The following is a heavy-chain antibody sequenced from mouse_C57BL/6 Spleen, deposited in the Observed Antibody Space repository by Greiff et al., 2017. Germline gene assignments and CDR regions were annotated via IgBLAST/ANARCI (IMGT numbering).Heavy chain of an antibody. CDR1: GFTFSSYT. CDR2: ISGGGGNT. D-gene: IGHD1-1*01. CDR3: ARLYGSSRLYFDV. J-gene: IGHJ1*03. Sequence: EVHLVESGGGLVKPGGSLKLSCAASGFTFSSYTMSWVRQTPEKRLEWVATISGGGGNTYYPDSVQGRFTITRDNAKNTQYLQMSSLRSEATALYYCARLYGSSRLYFDVWGTGTTVTVSS. V-gene: IGHV5-9*01.